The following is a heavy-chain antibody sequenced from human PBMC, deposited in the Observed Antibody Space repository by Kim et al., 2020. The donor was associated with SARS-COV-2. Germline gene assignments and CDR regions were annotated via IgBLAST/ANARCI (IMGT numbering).Heavy chain of an antibody. CDR2: IKSKTEGGTT. D-gene: IGHD6-6*01. CDR3: TTYSSSSKIDY. J-gene: IGHJ4*02. Sequence: GGSLRLSCAASGFTVSNAWMSWVRQAPGKGLEWVGRIKSKTEGGTTDYAAPVKGRFTISRDDSKNTLYLQMNSLKTEDTAVYYCTTYSSSSKIDYWGQGTLVTVSS. CDR1: GFTVSNAW. V-gene: IGHV3-15*01.